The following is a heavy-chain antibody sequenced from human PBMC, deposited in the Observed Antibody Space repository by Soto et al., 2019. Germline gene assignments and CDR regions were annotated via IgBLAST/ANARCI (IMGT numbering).Heavy chain of an antibody. CDR3: ARAQGDGVYYFFFAP. V-gene: IGHV4-30-4*01. D-gene: IGHD3-3*01. CDR2: IYYSGST. CDR1: GGSISSGDYY. Sequence: SETLSLTCTVSGGSISSGDYYWSWIRQPPGKGLEWIGYIYYSGSTYYNPSLKSRVTISVDTSKNQFSLKLSSVTAADTAVYYCARAQGDGVYYFFFAPWGQETLVPVSS. J-gene: IGHJ5*02.